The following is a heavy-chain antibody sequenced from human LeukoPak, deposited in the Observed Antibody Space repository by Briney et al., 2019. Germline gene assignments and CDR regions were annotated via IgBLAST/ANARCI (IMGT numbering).Heavy chain of an antibody. Sequence: ASVTVSCKASGYTFTSYGISWVRQAPGQGLEWMGWISAYNGNTNYAQKLQGRVTMTTDTSTSTAYMELRSLRSDDTAVYYCARDREHYGSGSTSLFDYWGQGTLVTVSS. CDR2: ISAYNGNT. CDR1: GYTFTSYG. D-gene: IGHD3-10*01. J-gene: IGHJ4*02. CDR3: ARDREHYGSGSTSLFDY. V-gene: IGHV1-18*01.